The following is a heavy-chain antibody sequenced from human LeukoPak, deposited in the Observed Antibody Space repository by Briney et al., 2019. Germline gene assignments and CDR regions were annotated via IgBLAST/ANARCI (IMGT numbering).Heavy chain of an antibody. Sequence: SGGSLRLSCAASGSTFSSYAMSWVRQAPGKGLEWVSTINGGGVNTHYADSVGGRFTISRDNSKNTLFLQMNSLRAEDTAVYYCARTSQHIPFDYWGQGTLVTVSS. CDR3: ARTSQHIPFDY. V-gene: IGHV3-23*01. CDR2: INGGGVNT. D-gene: IGHD1-7*01. J-gene: IGHJ4*02. CDR1: GSTFSSYA.